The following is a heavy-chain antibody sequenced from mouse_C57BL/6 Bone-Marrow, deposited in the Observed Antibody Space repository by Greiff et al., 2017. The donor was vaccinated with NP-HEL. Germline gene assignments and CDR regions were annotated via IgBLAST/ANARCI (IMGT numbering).Heavy chain of an antibody. CDR3: ARLSLTTVVAHWYFDV. CDR2: ISNLAYSI. D-gene: IGHD1-1*01. V-gene: IGHV5-15*01. CDR1: GFTFSDYG. Sequence: EVKLMESGGGLVQPGGSLKLSCAASGFTFSDYGMAWVRQAPRKGPEWVTFISNLAYSIYYADTVTGRFTISRENAKNTLYLEMSSLRSEDTAMYYCARLSLTTVVAHWYFDVWGTGTTVTVSS. J-gene: IGHJ1*03.